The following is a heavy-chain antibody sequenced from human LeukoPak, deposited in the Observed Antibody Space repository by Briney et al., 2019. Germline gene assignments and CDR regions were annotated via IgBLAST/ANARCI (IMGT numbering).Heavy chain of an antibody. D-gene: IGHD3-10*01. Sequence: SVKVSCKASGGTFSSYAISWVRQAPGQGLEWMGRIIPIFGTANYAQKFQGRVTNPTDESTSTAYLALSSLRSEDTAVYYCVLGGSGPFDYWGQGTLVTVSP. CDR2: IIPIFGTA. CDR1: GGTFSSYA. J-gene: IGHJ4*02. V-gene: IGHV1-69*05. CDR3: VLGGSGPFDY.